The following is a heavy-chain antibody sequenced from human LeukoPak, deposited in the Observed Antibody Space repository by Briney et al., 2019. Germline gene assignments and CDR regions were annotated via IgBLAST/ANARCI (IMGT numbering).Heavy chain of an antibody. CDR1: GFTFSSYA. V-gene: IGHV3-30-3*01. J-gene: IGHJ6*02. Sequence: GGSLRLSCAASGFTFSSYAMHWVRQAPGKGLEWVAVISYDGSNKYYADSAKGRFTISRDNSKNTLYLQMNSLRAEDTAVYYCAGGSWFGELSYYYYYGMDVWGQGTTVTVSS. D-gene: IGHD3-10*01. CDR2: ISYDGSNK. CDR3: AGGSWFGELSYYYYYGMDV.